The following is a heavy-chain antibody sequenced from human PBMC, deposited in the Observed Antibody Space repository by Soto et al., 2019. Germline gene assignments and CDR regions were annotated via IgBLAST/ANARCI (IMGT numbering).Heavy chain of an antibody. V-gene: IGHV5-10-1*01. CDR2: IDPSDSYT. CDR1: GYSFTSYW. J-gene: IGHJ6*02. D-gene: IGHD2-21*01. Sequence: GESLKISCKGSGYSFTSYWISWVRQMPGKGLEWMGRIDPSDSYTNYSPSFQGHATISADKSISTAYLQWSSLKASDTAMYYCARPKGETDPRYYYYGMDVWGQGTTVTVSS. CDR3: ARPKGETDPRYYYYGMDV.